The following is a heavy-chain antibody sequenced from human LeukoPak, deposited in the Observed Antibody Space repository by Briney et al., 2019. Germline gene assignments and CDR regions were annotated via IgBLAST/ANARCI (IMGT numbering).Heavy chain of an antibody. Sequence: VASVKVSCKASGYTFTGHYMHWVRQAPGQGLEWMGWINPNSGGTNYAQKFQGRVTMTRDTSISTAYMELSRLRSDDTAVYYCARVEGVFDAFDIWGQGTMVTVSS. CDR2: INPNSGGT. D-gene: IGHD6-13*01. CDR1: GYTFTGHY. J-gene: IGHJ3*02. V-gene: IGHV1-2*02. CDR3: ARVEGVFDAFDI.